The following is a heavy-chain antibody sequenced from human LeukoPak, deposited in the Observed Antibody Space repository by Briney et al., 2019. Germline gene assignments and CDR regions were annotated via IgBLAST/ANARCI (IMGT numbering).Heavy chain of an antibody. V-gene: IGHV1-18*01. J-gene: IGHJ4*02. CDR1: GYTFTSYG. CDR3: ASGDTAFSPYYFDY. CDR2: ISAYNGNT. D-gene: IGHD5-18*01. Sequence: ASVKVSCKXSGYTFTSYGISWVRQAPGQGLEWMGWISAYNGNTNYAQKLQGRVTMTTDTSTSTAYMELRSLRSDDTAVYYCASGDTAFSPYYFDYWGQGTLVTVSS.